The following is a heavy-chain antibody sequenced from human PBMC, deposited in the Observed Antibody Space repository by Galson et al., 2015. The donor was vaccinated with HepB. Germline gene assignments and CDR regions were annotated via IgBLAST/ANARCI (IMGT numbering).Heavy chain of an antibody. J-gene: IGHJ4*02. CDR3: ARVHPEYTSGWYRQALYYFDS. CDR2: ITPSGDNT. Sequence: SLRLSCAASGFTFSYYAMAWVRQAPGKGLEWISAITPSGDNTYSADSMKGWFFISRDNSQNTLFLQMNSLTADDTAIYYCARVHPEYTSGWYRQALYYFDSWGQGTLVAVSS. CDR1: GFTFSYYA. D-gene: IGHD6-19*01. V-gene: IGHV3-23*01.